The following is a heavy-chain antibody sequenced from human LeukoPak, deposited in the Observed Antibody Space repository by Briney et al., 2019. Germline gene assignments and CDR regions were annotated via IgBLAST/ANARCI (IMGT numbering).Heavy chain of an antibody. J-gene: IGHJ4*02. CDR2: ISSRSSYK. CDR1: RFTFSSYS. V-gene: IGHV3-21*06. D-gene: IGHD3-22*01. CDR3: AREGTMISSFDY. Sequence: GGSLRLSCAASRFTFSSYSMNWIRQAPGKGLEWVSAISSRSSYKYYADSVKGRFTVSRDNAKNSLYLEMNSLRVDDTAVYYCAREGTMISSFDYWGQGTLVTVSS.